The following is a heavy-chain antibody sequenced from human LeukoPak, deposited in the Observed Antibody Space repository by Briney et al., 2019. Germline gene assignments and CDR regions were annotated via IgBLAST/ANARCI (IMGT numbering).Heavy chain of an antibody. D-gene: IGHD3-10*01. CDR2: ISISSSYI. CDR3: ARAGDHYYGSGSYYNRYYYGMDV. CDR1: GFTFSSYS. V-gene: IGHV3-21*01. Sequence: PGGSLRLSCAASGFTFSSYSMNWVRQAPGKGLEWVSSISISSSYIYYADSVKGRFTISRDNAKNSLYLQMNSLRAEDTAVYYCARAGDHYYGSGSYYNRYYYGMDVWGQGTTVTVSS. J-gene: IGHJ6*02.